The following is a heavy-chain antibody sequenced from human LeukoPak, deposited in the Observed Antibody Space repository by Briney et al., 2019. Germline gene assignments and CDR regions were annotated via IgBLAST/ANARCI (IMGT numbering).Heavy chain of an antibody. V-gene: IGHV3-21*01. D-gene: IGHD1-1*01. CDR1: GFTFSSHS. CDR3: ASQHYELERQGEAMDV. J-gene: IGHJ6*03. Sequence: PGGSLRLSCAASGFTFSSHSMNWVRQAPGKGLEWVSSISSSSSYIYYADSVKGRFTISRDNAKNSLYLQMNSLRAEDTAVYYCASQHYELERQGEAMDVWGKGTTVTVSS. CDR2: ISSSSSYI.